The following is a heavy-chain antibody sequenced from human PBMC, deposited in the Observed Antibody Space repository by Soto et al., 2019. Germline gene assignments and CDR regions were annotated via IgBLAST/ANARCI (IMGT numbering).Heavy chain of an antibody. CDR2: ISYDGSNK. Sequence: QVQLVESGGGVVQPGRSLRLSCAASGFTFSSYAMHWVRQAPGKGLEWVAVISYDGSNKYYADSVKGRFTISRDNSKNKLYLQMNSLRAEDTAVYYCASSTLGRQLALRPYYGMDVWGQGTTVTVSS. CDR1: GFTFSSYA. V-gene: IGHV3-30-3*01. CDR3: ASSTLGRQLALRPYYGMDV. J-gene: IGHJ6*02. D-gene: IGHD6-6*01.